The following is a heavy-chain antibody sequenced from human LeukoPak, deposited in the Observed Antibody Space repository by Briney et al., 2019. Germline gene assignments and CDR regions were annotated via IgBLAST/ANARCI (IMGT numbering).Heavy chain of an antibody. CDR3: GGGSGQPYYYYGMDV. J-gene: IGHJ6*02. CDR2: IKQDGSEK. V-gene: IGHV3-7*02. Sequence: GGSLRLSCAASGFTFSTYWMTWVRQAPGKGLEWVANIKQDGSEKYYVDPVKGRFTISRDNAKNSLYLQMNSLRAEDTAVYYCGGGSGQPYYYYGMDVWGQGTTVTVSS. D-gene: IGHD2-15*01. CDR1: GFTFSTYW.